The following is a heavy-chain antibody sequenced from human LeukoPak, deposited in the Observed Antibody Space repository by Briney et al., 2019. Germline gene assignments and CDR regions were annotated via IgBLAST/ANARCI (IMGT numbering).Heavy chain of an antibody. V-gene: IGHV4-59*01. J-gene: IGHJ3*01. CDR2: IYYSGST. CDR1: GGSISSYY. CDR3: ARAHKLNAFDG. Sequence: RPSESLSLTCTVSGGSISSYYWSWNRQPPGKGLEWIGYIYYSGSTNYNPSLKSRVTISVDTSKNQFSLKLSSVTAADTAVYYCARAHKLNAFDGWGQARMLTVSS. D-gene: IGHD1-1*01.